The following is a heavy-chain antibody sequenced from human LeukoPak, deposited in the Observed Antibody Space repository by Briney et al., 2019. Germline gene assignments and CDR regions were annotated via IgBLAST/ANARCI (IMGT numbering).Heavy chain of an antibody. CDR1: GGSFSGYY. Sequence: SETLSLTCAVYGGSFSGYYWSWIRQPPGKGLEWIGEINHSGSTSYNPSLKSRVTISVDTSKNQFSLKLSSVTAADTAVYYCARAPRDILTGHGDDYWSQGTLVTVSS. J-gene: IGHJ4*02. D-gene: IGHD3-9*01. CDR3: ARAPRDILTGHGDDY. CDR2: INHSGST. V-gene: IGHV4-34*01.